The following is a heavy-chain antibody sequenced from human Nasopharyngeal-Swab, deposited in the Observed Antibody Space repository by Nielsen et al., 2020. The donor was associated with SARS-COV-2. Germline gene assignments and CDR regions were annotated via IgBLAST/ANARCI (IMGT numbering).Heavy chain of an antibody. CDR2: IYPGDSDT. V-gene: IGHV5-51*01. J-gene: IGHJ5*02. D-gene: IGHD6-13*01. Sequence: GGSLRLSCKGSGYSFTSYWIGWVRQMPGKGLEWMGIIYPGDSDTRYSPSFQGQVTISADKSISTAYLQWSSLKASDTAMYYCARTAAGDYNWFDPWGQGTLVTVSS. CDR1: GYSFTSYW. CDR3: ARTAAGDYNWFDP.